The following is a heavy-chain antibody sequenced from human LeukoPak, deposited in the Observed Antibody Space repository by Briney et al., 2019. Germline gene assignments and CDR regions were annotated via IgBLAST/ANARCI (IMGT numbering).Heavy chain of an antibody. J-gene: IGHJ4*02. CDR1: GFTFSSYA. CDR3: ARVGTSFDFWSGYQDDY. V-gene: IGHV3-23*01. D-gene: IGHD3-3*01. Sequence: GGSLRLSCAASGFTFSSYAMSWVRQAPGKGLEWVSAISGSGGSTYYADSVKGRFTISRDNSKNTLYLQMNSLRSEDTAMYYCARVGTSFDFWSGYQDDYWGQGTLVTVSS. CDR2: ISGSGGST.